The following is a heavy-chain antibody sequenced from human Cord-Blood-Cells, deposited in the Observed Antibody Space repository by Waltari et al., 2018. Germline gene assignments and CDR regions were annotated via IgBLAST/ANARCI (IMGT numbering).Heavy chain of an antibody. Sequence: QITLKESGPTLVKPTQTLPLTRTFPGFSLRPSGVGVGWIRQPPGKALEWLAIIYWDDDKRYSPSLKSRLTITKDTSKNQVVLTMTNMDPVDTATYYCAHMEPLLRAFYYWGQGTLVTVSS. D-gene: IGHD3-22*01. CDR2: IYWDDDK. CDR1: GFSLRPSGVG. CDR3: AHMEPLLRAFYY. J-gene: IGHJ4*02. V-gene: IGHV2-5*02.